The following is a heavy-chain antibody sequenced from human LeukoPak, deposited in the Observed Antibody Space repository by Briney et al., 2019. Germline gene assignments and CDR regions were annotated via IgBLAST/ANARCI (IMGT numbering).Heavy chain of an antibody. J-gene: IGHJ2*01. CDR2: VYNSGDT. V-gene: IGHV4-59*08. CDR1: GGSTSSDY. CDR3: ARLKLGAYFDL. Sequence: PSETLSLTCTVSGGSTSSDYWSWIRQSPGKGLGWVGYVYNSGDTGKNPSLKSRVTILLDTSKNQCSLKLTSVSAADTAVYYCARLKLGAYFDLWGRGALVTVSS. D-gene: IGHD3-16*01.